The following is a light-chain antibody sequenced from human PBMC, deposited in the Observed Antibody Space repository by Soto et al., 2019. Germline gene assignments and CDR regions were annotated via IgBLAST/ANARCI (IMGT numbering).Light chain of an antibody. Sequence: EIVLTQSPATLSLSPGERATLSCRASQSVSSYLAWYQQKPGQAPRLLIYDASNRATGIPARFSGSGSGTDFTLTISSQEPEDFAVYYCQQRRGFGGGTKVEIK. CDR2: DAS. CDR1: QSVSSY. J-gene: IGKJ4*01. V-gene: IGKV3-11*01. CDR3: QQRRG.